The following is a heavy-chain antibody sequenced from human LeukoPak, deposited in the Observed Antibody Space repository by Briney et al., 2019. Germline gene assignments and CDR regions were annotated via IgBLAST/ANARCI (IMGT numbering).Heavy chain of an antibody. CDR3: ARSGLYSSSWRTSDF. V-gene: IGHV1-3*01. CDR2: ISGHNGDT. Sequence: ASVKVSCKASGYSFHGYDLQWLRQAPGQRLEWMGWISGHNGDTRYSQKFQDRITLTRDTSASTGYMELTSLISEDTAVYYCARSGLYSSSWRTSDFWGQGTLVTVSS. D-gene: IGHD6-19*01. J-gene: IGHJ4*02. CDR1: GYSFHGYD.